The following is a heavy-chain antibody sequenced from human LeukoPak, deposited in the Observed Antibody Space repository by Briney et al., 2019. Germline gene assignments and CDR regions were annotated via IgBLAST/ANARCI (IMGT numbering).Heavy chain of an antibody. CDR3: AKASTFGELNRPFDH. D-gene: IGHD3-10*01. Sequence: GGSLRLSCAASGFTFSSYAMSWVRQAPGEGLEWVSHISSSGNAIHYADSVKGRFTISRDNAKNSLYLQMNSLRAEDTAVYYCAKASTFGELNRPFDHWGQGTLVTVSS. CDR2: ISSSGNAI. CDR1: GFTFSSYA. V-gene: IGHV3-48*04. J-gene: IGHJ5*02.